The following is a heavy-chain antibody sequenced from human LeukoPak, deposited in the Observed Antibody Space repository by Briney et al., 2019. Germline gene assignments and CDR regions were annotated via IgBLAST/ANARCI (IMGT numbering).Heavy chain of an antibody. Sequence: TGGSLRLSCVASGFTFSSYSMNWVRQAPGKGLEWVSSISSSSSYIYYADSVKGRFTISRDNSKNTLYLQMNSLRAEDTAVYYCAKGRPAATKDAFDIWGQGTMVTVSS. CDR1: GFTFSSYS. CDR2: ISSSSSYI. CDR3: AKGRPAATKDAFDI. V-gene: IGHV3-21*01. J-gene: IGHJ3*02. D-gene: IGHD2-2*01.